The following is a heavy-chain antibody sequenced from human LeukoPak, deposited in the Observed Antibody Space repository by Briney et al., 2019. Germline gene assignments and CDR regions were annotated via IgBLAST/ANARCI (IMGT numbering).Heavy chain of an antibody. CDR3: ARQGIAVAVFDP. Sequence: TPSETLSLTCTVSGGSISSSSYYWGWIRQPPGKGLEWIGSIYYSGSTYYNPSLKSRVTISVDTSKNQFSLKLSSVTAADTAVYYCARQGIAVAVFDPWGQGTLVTVSS. D-gene: IGHD6-19*01. CDR1: GGSISSSSYY. CDR2: IYYSGST. J-gene: IGHJ5*02. V-gene: IGHV4-39*01.